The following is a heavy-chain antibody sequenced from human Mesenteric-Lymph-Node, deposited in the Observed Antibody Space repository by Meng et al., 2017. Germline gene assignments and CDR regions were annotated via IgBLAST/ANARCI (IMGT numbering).Heavy chain of an antibody. CDR3: ARLMDSYGYFEAFDI. V-gene: IGHV3-11*04. Sequence: GESLKISCAASGFSFSEPYMDWVRQAPGKGLEWVSYISSSGSIMYYADSVKGRFIISRDTAKNSLYLQMNSLRAEDTAVYYCARLMDSYGYFEAFDIWGQGTMVTVSS. CDR1: GFSFSEPY. D-gene: IGHD5-18*01. CDR2: ISSSGSIM. J-gene: IGHJ3*02.